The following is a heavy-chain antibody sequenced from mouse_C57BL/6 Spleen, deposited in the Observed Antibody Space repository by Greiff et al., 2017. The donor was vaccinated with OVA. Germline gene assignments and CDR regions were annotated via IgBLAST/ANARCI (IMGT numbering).Heavy chain of an antibody. CDR1: GFTFSDYG. CDR2: ISSGSSTI. Sequence: EVKLMESGGGLVKPGGSLKLSCAASGFTFSDYGMHWVRQAPEKGLEWVAYISSGSSTIYYADTVKGRFTISRDNAKNTLFLQMTSLRSEDTAMYYCARLTGSWCAYWGQGTLVTVSA. V-gene: IGHV5-17*01. J-gene: IGHJ3*01. D-gene: IGHD4-1*01. CDR3: ARLTGSWCAY.